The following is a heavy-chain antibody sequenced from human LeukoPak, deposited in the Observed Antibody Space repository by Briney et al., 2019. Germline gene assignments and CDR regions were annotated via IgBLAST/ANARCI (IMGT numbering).Heavy chain of an antibody. J-gene: IGHJ4*02. Sequence: GGSLRLSCAASGFTFSRYNMNWVRQAPGKGLEWVSSISSSYIYYADSVKGRFTISRDNAKNSLYLQMNSLRAEDTAVYYCARYIGVRSFDYWGQGTLVTVSS. D-gene: IGHD5-12*01. CDR2: ISSSYI. V-gene: IGHV3-21*01. CDR1: GFTFSRYN. CDR3: ARYIGVRSFDY.